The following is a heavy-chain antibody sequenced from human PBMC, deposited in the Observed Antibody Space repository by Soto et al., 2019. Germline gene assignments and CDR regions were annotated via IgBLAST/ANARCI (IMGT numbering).Heavy chain of an antibody. CDR1: VDSMNGYY. J-gene: IGHJ2*01. D-gene: IGHD2-15*01. V-gene: IGHV4-59*01. CDR3: ARALVGAANWYFDL. Sequence: QVHLQESGPGLVKPSETLSLTCTVSVDSMNGYYWSWIRQPPGKGLEWIGYIYNSETPNYNPSLKSRVTISLDTSKNQFSLKLSSVTATDTAVYYCARALVGAANWYFDLWGRGTLVTVSS. CDR2: IYNSETP.